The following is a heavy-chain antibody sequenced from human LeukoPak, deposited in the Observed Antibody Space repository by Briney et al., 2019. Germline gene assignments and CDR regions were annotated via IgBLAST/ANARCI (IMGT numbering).Heavy chain of an antibody. CDR3: ARGGSRDSSSSVGWFDP. J-gene: IGHJ5*02. D-gene: IGHD6-6*01. CDR2: INPSGGST. V-gene: IGHV1-46*01. CDR1: GYTFTSYY. Sequence: ASVKVSCKASGYTFTSYYMHWVRQAPGQGLEWMGIINPSGGSTSYAQKFQGRVTMTRDMSTSTVYMELSSLRSEDTAVYYCARGGSRDSSSSVGWFDPWGQGTLVTVSS.